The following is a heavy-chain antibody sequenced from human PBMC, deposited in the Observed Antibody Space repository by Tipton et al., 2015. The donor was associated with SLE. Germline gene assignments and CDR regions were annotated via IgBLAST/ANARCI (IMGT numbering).Heavy chain of an antibody. CDR1: GFTFEHYA. V-gene: IGHV3-43D*03. CDR2: ISWDGGAT. J-gene: IGHJ4*02. Sequence: SLRLSCAASGFTFEHYAMHWVRQAPGKGLAWVFLISWDGGATYYSDSVMGRFTISRDSSKNSLFLQMNSLRAEDTALYYCAKESRGMYASSWGQGTVVTVST. CDR3: AKESRGMYASS. D-gene: IGHD3-16*01.